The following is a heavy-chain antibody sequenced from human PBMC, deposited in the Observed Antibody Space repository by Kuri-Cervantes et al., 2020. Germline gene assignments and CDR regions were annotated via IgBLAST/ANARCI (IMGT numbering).Heavy chain of an antibody. V-gene: IGHV3-74*01. CDR2: INSGGGGT. CDR1: AFIISDYW. CDR3: AKDPHALGSGEGLNWFDP. J-gene: IGHJ5*02. Sequence: GGSLRLSCAASAFIISDYWMHWVRQTPGKGLVWVSRINSGGGGTDYADSVKGRFTISRDNAKNSLYLQMNSLRAEDTALYYCAKDPHALGSGEGLNWFDPWGQGTLVTVSS. D-gene: IGHD3-10*01.